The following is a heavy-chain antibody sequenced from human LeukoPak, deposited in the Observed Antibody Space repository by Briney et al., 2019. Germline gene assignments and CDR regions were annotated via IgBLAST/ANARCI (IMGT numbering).Heavy chain of an antibody. V-gene: IGHV3-9*03. CDR3: VKEAAFRHFDY. J-gene: IGHJ4*02. CDR2: SSGNGGTM. Sequence: GGSLRLSCTASGFIFNDYAMHWVRPAPREGLEWVAGSSGNGGTMGYADAVRGRFTNSRDNAKNSLYLQMDSLRVEDMALYYCVKEAAFRHFDYWGQGTLLTVPS. CDR1: GFIFNDYA. D-gene: IGHD3-3*02.